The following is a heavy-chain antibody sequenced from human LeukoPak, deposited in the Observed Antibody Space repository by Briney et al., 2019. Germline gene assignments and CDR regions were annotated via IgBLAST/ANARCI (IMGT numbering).Heavy chain of an antibody. CDR1: GERVTSKNGA. D-gene: IGHD6-19*01. Sequence: SQTLSLTCAISGERVTSKNGAWNWIRQSPSRGLEWLGRTYYRSKWYNDYAVSMNGRITINPDTSKNQFSLQLNSVTPDDTAVYYCARDEGASGWHTFDYWGQGTLVTVSS. CDR2: TYYRSKWYN. V-gene: IGHV6-1*01. J-gene: IGHJ4*02. CDR3: ARDEGASGWHTFDY.